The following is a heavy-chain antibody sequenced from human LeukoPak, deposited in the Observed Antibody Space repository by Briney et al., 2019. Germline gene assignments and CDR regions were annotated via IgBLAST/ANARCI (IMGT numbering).Heavy chain of an antibody. J-gene: IGHJ6*03. Sequence: GSSLILSCAAAGFSISCYRMRGGRQAAGERQEWVANIKQDGSEKYYVDSVKGRFTIYNANTKISLYLQILRLRAKATAVYYGAREGAYDFWSCYYTFGYYYFYYMGLGGKGTAVTVSS. CDR1: GFSISCYR. CDR2: IKQDGSEK. V-gene: IGHV3-7*01. D-gene: IGHD3-3*01. CDR3: AREGAYDFWSCYYTFGYYYFYYMGL.